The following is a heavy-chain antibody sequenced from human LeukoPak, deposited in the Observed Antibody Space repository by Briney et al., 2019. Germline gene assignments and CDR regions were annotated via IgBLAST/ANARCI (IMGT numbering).Heavy chain of an antibody. J-gene: IGHJ4*02. CDR3: ARDLGGVGGFDY. V-gene: IGHV4-59*01. D-gene: IGHD3-10*01. CDR1: GGSISSYY. CDR2: IYYSGST. Sequence: LETLSLTCTVSGGSISSYYWSWIRQPPGKGLEWIGYIYYSGSTNYNPSLKSRVTISVDTSKNQFSLKLSSVTAADTVVYYCARDLGGVGGFDYWGQGTLVTVSS.